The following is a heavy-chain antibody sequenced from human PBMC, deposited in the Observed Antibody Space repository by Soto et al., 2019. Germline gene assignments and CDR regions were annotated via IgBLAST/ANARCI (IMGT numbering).Heavy chain of an antibody. CDR2: INPNSGGT. Sequence: QVQLVQSGAEVKKPGASVKVSCKASGYTFTGYYMHWVRQAPGQGLEWMGWINPNSGGTNYAQKFHGWVTMTRDTSISTAYMELSRLRSDDTAVYYCAREVAAAFDYYYMDVWGKGTTVTVSS. V-gene: IGHV1-2*04. D-gene: IGHD6-13*01. CDR1: GYTFTGYY. CDR3: AREVAAAFDYYYMDV. J-gene: IGHJ6*03.